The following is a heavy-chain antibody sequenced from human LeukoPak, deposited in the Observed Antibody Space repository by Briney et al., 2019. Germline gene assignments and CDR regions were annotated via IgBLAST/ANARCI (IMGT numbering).Heavy chain of an antibody. CDR3: ARDRGKYYYDSSGYYPFDY. V-gene: IGHV4-61*02. D-gene: IGHD3-22*01. Sequence: SETLSLTCTVSGGSISSGSYYWRWIRQPAGKGLEWIGRIYTSGCTNYNPSRNTRITILVDTSKNQFSRKLSSVTAADTAVYYCARDRGKYYYDSSGYYPFDYWGQGTLVTVSS. J-gene: IGHJ4*02. CDR1: GGSISSGSYY. CDR2: IYTSGCT.